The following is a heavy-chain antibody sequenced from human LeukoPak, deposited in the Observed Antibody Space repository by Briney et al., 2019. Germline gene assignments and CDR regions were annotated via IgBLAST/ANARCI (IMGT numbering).Heavy chain of an antibody. J-gene: IGHJ3*02. Sequence: GGSLRLSCAASGFTFSSYWMSWVRQAPGKGLEWVANIKEDGGEEHYVDSVKGRFTISRDNAKNSLYLQMNSLRAEDTAVYYCAKSTLAWVGRGAFDIWGQGTMVTVSS. CDR3: AKSTLAWVGRGAFDI. CDR2: IKEDGGEE. CDR1: GFTFSSYW. V-gene: IGHV3-7*01. D-gene: IGHD2-15*01.